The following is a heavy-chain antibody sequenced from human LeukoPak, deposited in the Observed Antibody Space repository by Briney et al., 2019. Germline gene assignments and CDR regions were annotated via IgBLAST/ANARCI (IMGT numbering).Heavy chain of an antibody. CDR2: IIPIFGTA. D-gene: IGHD3-3*01. V-gene: IGHV1-69*13. CDR3: ARAPRITIFGVVTPPHYYGMDV. J-gene: IGHJ6*02. Sequence: SVEVSCKASGGTFSSYAISWVRQAPGQGLEWMGGIIPIFGTANYAQKFQGRVTITADESTSTAYMELSSLRSEDTAVYYCARAPRITIFGVVTPPHYYGMDVWGQGTTVTVSS. CDR1: GGTFSSYA.